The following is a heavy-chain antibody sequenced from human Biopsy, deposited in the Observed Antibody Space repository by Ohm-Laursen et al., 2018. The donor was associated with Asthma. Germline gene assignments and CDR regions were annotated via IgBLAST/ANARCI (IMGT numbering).Heavy chain of an antibody. Sequence: SLRLSCSASGFRFTDYGMHWVRQAPGKGLEWVASVSSSGGSRDYADSVKGRFTISRDNSKNTLYLQMNSLRAEDTAAYYCARDFYDSSGYLHFDYWGQGTLVTVSS. J-gene: IGHJ4*02. CDR1: GFRFTDYG. CDR3: ARDFYDSSGYLHFDY. V-gene: IGHV3-23*01. CDR2: VSSSGGSR. D-gene: IGHD3-22*01.